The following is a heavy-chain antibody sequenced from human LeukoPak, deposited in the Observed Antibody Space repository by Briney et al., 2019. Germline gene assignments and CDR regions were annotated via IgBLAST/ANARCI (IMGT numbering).Heavy chain of an antibody. CDR3: ARGENYYDSSGYYFDY. CDR1: GGTFSSYA. Sequence: SVKVSCKASGGTFSSYAISWVRQAPGQGLEWMGGIIPIFGTANYAHKFQGRVTITTDESTSTAYMELSSLRFEDTAVCYCARGENYYDSSGYYFDYWGQGTLVTVSS. V-gene: IGHV1-69*05. J-gene: IGHJ4*02. D-gene: IGHD3-22*01. CDR2: IIPIFGTA.